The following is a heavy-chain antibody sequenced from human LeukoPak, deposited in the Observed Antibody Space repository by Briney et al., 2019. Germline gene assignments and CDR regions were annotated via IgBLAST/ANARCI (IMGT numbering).Heavy chain of an antibody. V-gene: IGHV3-23*01. Sequence: AGRSLRPSCAAAGFTFSNNGMNWVRQAPGKGLEWVSALSSSGGSTYYADSVKGRFTISRDNSKNTLYLKMSSLRAEDTAVYYCAKGGGFDWLNYYYMDVWGKGTTVIISS. D-gene: IGHD3-9*01. CDR1: GFTFSNNG. J-gene: IGHJ6*03. CDR3: AKGGGFDWLNYYYMDV. CDR2: LSSSGGST.